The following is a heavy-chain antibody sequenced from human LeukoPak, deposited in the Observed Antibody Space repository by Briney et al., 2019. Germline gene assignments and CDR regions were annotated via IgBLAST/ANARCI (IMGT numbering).Heavy chain of an antibody. J-gene: IGHJ5*02. D-gene: IGHD3-16*01. CDR1: GGSISSSSYY. V-gene: IGHV4-39*01. CDR2: INYSGNT. Sequence: NPSETLSLTCTVSGGSISSSSYYWGWIRQPPGKGLEWIGSINYSGNTYYNPSLKSLVTISADTSKNQFSLKLSSVTATDTAVYYCARHNQGEWFDPWGQGTRVTVSS. CDR3: ARHNQGEWFDP.